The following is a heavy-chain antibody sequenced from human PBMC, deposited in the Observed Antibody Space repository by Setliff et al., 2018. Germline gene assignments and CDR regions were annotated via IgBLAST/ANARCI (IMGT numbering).Heavy chain of an antibody. Sequence: LSLTCTVSGGSISSHYWSWVRQAPGKGLEWVGFIRSKAYGGTTEYAASVKGRFTISRDDSKSIACLQMNSLKTEDTAVYYCTRVGRQLVYYYYGMDVWGQGTTVTVS. CDR3: TRVGRQLVYYYYGMDV. D-gene: IGHD6-13*01. CDR2: IRSKAYGGTT. V-gene: IGHV3-49*04. J-gene: IGHJ6*02. CDR1: GGSISSHY.